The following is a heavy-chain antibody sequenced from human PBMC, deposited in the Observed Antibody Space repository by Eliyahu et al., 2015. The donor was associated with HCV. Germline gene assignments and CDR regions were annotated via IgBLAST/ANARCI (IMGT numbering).Heavy chain of an antibody. V-gene: IGHV3-48*01. CDR2: ISSSSSII. CDR3: ARDPSGSYCDY. D-gene: IGHD1-26*01. CDR1: GFTFSTYS. Sequence: EVQLVESEGGLVQPGGSLRLSCAASGFTFSTYSMNWVRQAPGKGLEWVSYISSSSSIIYYADSVKGRFTISRDNAKNSLYLQMNSLRAEDTAVYYCARDPSGSYCDYWGQGTLVTVSS. J-gene: IGHJ4*02.